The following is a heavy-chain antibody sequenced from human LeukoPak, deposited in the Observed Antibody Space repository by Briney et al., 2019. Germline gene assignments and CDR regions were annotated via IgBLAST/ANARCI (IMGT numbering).Heavy chain of an antibody. Sequence: GGSLRLSCAASGFTVSDNYMSWVRRAPGKGLEWVAAIWFDGIRKYYADSVKGRLTISRDNSKNTLYLQMNSLRAEDTAVYYCARDLEDSSPFGAFDMWGQGTMVTVSS. D-gene: IGHD3-22*01. J-gene: IGHJ3*02. CDR2: IWFDGIRK. CDR3: ARDLEDSSPFGAFDM. V-gene: IGHV3-33*08. CDR1: GFTVSDNY.